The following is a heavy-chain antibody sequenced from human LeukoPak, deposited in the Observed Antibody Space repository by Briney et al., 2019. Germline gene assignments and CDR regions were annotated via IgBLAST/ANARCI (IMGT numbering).Heavy chain of an antibody. Sequence: SVKVSCKASGGTFSSYAISWVRQAPGQGLEWMGRIIPILGIANYAQKFQGRVTITADKSTSTAYMELSSLRSEDTAVYYCARGGGHRYYGPGRLTFDPWGQGTLVTVSS. CDR2: IIPILGIA. CDR1: GGTFSSYA. D-gene: IGHD3-10*01. CDR3: ARGGGHRYYGPGRLTFDP. J-gene: IGHJ5*02. V-gene: IGHV1-69*04.